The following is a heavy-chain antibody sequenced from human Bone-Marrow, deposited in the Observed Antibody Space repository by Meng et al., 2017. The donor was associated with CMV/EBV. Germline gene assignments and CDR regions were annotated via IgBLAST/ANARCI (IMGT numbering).Heavy chain of an antibody. CDR3: ARGARFGDYYYYYYGMDV. V-gene: IGHV3-13*01. D-gene: IGHD3-10*01. J-gene: IGHJ6*02. CDR2: IGTAGDT. CDR1: GFTFSSYD. Sequence: GSLRLSCAASGFTFSSYDMHWVRQATGKGLEWVSAIGTAGDTYYPGSVKGRFTISRENAKNSLYLQMNSLRAGDTAVYYCARGARFGDYYYYYYGMDVWGQGTTVTVSS.